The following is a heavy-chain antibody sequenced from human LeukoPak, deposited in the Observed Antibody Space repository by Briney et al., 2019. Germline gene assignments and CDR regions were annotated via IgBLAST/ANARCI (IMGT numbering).Heavy chain of an antibody. CDR3: ARGGAHCSSTSCYPPYYYYYYMDV. Sequence: GESLKISCKGSEYSFSNYWIGWVRQMPGKGLEWMGIIYPGDSDTRYSPSFQGQVTISADKSINTAYLQWSSLKASDTAMYYCARGGAHCSSTSCYPPYYYYYYMDVWGKGTTVTVSS. J-gene: IGHJ6*03. CDR1: EYSFSNYW. D-gene: IGHD2-2*01. V-gene: IGHV5-51*01. CDR2: IYPGDSDT.